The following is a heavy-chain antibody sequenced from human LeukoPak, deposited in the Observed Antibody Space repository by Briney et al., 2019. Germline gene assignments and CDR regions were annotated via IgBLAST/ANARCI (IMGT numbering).Heavy chain of an antibody. Sequence: SETLSLTCTVSGGSINSGGHYWTWIRQPPGKGLEWIGYIYYGASAYYNPSLKSRVTISADRPKNQFSLKLTSVTAADTAVYYCARGYSGYDKKDYYHYYYMDVWGKGTAVTVSS. V-gene: IGHV4-30-2*01. D-gene: IGHD5-12*01. CDR1: GGSINSGGHY. CDR3: ARGYSGYDKKDYYHYYYMDV. J-gene: IGHJ6*03. CDR2: IYYGASA.